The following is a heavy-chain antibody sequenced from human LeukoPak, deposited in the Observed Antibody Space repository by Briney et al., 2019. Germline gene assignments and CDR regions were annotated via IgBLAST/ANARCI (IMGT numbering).Heavy chain of an antibody. V-gene: IGHV3-23*01. CDR3: ARELFDFDY. CDR2: ITGSGGST. CDR1: GFTFDNFA. Sequence: GESLRLSCAPSGFTFDNFAMTWVRQAPGKGLEWVSEITGSGGSTYYADSVKGRFTISRDNSKNTLYLQMNSLRAEDTAIYYCARELFDFDYWGQGTLVTVSS. J-gene: IGHJ4*02. D-gene: IGHD3-10*01.